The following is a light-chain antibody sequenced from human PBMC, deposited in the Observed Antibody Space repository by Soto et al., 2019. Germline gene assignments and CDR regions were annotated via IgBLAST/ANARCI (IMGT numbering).Light chain of an antibody. J-gene: IGKJ4*01. CDR2: KAS. V-gene: IGKV1-5*03. CDR1: QSISSW. Sequence: DIQMTQSPSTLSASVGDRVTITCRASQSISSWLAWYQQKPGKAPKLLIYKASSLESGVPSRFSGSGSGTEFTLTISSLQPDDFVTYYCQQYNSYSPVTFGGGTKVVIK. CDR3: QQYNSYSPVT.